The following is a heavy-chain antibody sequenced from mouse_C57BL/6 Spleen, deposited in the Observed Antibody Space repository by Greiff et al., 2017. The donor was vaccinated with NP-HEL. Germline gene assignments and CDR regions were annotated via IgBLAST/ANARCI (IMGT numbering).Heavy chain of an antibody. CDR1: GYTFTSYW. Sequence: QVQLQQPGAELVMPGASVKLSCKASGYTFTSYWMHWVKQRPGQGLEWIGEIDPSDSYTNYNQKFKGKSPLTVDKSSSTADMQLSSLTTEDSAVYYCARPPYYSNYPFAYWGQGTLVTVSA. J-gene: IGHJ3*01. CDR2: IDPSDSYT. D-gene: IGHD2-5*01. CDR3: ARPPYYSNYPFAY. V-gene: IGHV1-69*01.